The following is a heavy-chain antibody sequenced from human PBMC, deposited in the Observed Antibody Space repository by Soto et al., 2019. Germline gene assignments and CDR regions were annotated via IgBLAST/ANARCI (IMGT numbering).Heavy chain of an antibody. CDR2: ISAYNGNT. D-gene: IGHD3-10*01. J-gene: IGHJ6*02. Sequence: QVQLVQSGAEVKKPGASVKVSCKASGYTFTSYGISWVRQAPGQGLEWMGWISAYNGNTNYAQKIEGRVTMTTDTSPSTAYMERRSLRSDDTAVYHCARDRGAGSYYFIPYGMDVWGQGTTVTVSS. CDR3: ARDRGAGSYYFIPYGMDV. V-gene: IGHV1-18*01. CDR1: GYTFTSYG.